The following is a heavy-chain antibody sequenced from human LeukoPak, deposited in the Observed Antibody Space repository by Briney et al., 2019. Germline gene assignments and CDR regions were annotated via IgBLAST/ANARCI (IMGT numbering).Heavy chain of an antibody. CDR2: IYYSGST. Sequence: PSETLSLTCTVSGGSISSYYWSWIRQPPGKGLEWIGYIYYSGSTNYNPSLKSRVTISVDTSKNQFSLKLSSVTAADTAVYYCARQRSDSVSYEDYDMWVRGQMATV. CDR3: ARQRSDSVSYEDYDM. J-gene: IGHJ3*02. CDR1: GGSISSYY. D-gene: IGHD4-17*01. V-gene: IGHV4-59*08.